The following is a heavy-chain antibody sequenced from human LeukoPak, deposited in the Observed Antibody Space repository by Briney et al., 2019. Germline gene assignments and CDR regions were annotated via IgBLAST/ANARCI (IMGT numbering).Heavy chain of an antibody. D-gene: IGHD3-3*01. V-gene: IGHV1-2*02. J-gene: IGHJ4*02. CDR3: ARDPGRYDFWSGYYGYYFDY. CDR1: GYTFTGYY. Sequence: ASVKVSCKASGYTFTGYYMHWVRQAPGQGLEWMGWINPNSGGTNYARKFQGRVTMTRDTSISTAYMELSRLRSDDTAVYYCARDPGRYDFWSGYYGYYFDYWGQGTLVTVSS. CDR2: INPNSGGT.